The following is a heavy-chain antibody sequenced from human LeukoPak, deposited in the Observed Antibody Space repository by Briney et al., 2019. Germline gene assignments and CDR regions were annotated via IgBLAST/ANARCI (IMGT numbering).Heavy chain of an antibody. CDR1: GFTFSSYW. CDR2: IKQDGSEK. D-gene: IGHD2/OR15-2a*01. V-gene: IGHV3-7*01. J-gene: IGHJ4*02. Sequence: GGSLRLSCAASGFTFSSYWMSWVRQAPGKGLEWVANIKQDGSEKYYVDSVKGRFTISRDNAKNSLYLQMNSLRTEDTAMYCCARGPTRANSSDYWGQGTLVTVSS. CDR3: ARGPTRANSSDY.